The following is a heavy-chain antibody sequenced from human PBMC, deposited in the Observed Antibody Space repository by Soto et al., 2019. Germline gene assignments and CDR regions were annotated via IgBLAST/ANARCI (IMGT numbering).Heavy chain of an antibody. CDR3: AKEYYYGSGSYYPRSPYDY. CDR1: GFTFDDYA. CDR2: ISGSSGSI. V-gene: IGHV3-9*01. D-gene: IGHD3-10*01. Sequence: PGGSLRLSCAASGFTFDDYAMHWVRQAPGKGLEWVSGISGSSGSIDYADSVKGRFTISRDNSKNTPYLQMNSLRAEDTAVYYCAKEYYYGSGSYYPRSPYDYWGQRTPVTVSS. J-gene: IGHJ4*02.